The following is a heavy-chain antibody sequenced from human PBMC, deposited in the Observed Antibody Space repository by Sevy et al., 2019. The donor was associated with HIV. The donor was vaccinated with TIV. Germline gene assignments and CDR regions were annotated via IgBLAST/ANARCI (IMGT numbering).Heavy chain of an antibody. J-gene: IGHJ4*02. CDR3: ARDYGDYAYYFDY. Sequence: GSLSLTCTVSGGSISSSSYYWGWIRQPPGKGLEWIGSIYYSGSTYYNPSLKSRVTISVDTSKNQFSLKLSSVTAADTAVYYCARDYGDYAYYFDYWGQGTLVTVSS. CDR1: GGSISSSSYY. D-gene: IGHD4-17*01. CDR2: IYYSGST. V-gene: IGHV4-39*02.